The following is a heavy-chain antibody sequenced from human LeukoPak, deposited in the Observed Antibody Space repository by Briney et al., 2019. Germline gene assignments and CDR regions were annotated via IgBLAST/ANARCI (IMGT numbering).Heavy chain of an antibody. V-gene: IGHV3-30*18. J-gene: IGHJ4*02. Sequence: PGRSLRLSCAASGFTFSSYGMHWVRQAPGKGLEWVAVISYDGSNKYYADSVKGRFTISRDNSKNTLYLQMNSLRAEDTAVYYCAKSSSIAARPNYFDYWGQGTLVTVSS. CDR2: ISYDGSNK. CDR3: AKSSSIAARPNYFDY. D-gene: IGHD6-6*01. CDR1: GFTFSSYG.